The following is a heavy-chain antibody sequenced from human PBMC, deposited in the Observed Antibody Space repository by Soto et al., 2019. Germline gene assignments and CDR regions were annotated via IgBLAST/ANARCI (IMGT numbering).Heavy chain of an antibody. D-gene: IGHD4-17*01. CDR1: GFSLSTSGVG. J-gene: IGHJ4*02. CDR2: IYWDASK. Sequence: QITLKESGPTLVKPTQTLTLTCTFSGFSLSTSGVGVGWIRQPPGKALEWLAVIYWDASKHYSPSLESRLTITKDTSKSQVVLTMTNMDPVDTATYYCAHKGYGDYPLDYWGQGTLVTVSS. V-gene: IGHV2-5*02. CDR3: AHKGYGDYPLDY.